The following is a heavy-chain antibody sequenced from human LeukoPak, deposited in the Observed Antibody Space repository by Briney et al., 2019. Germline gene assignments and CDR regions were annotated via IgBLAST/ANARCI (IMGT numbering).Heavy chain of an antibody. CDR3: AKDNGDWAVDY. D-gene: IGHD2-21*01. V-gene: IGHV1-46*01. Sequence: GASVKVSCKASGYTFTSYHVHWVRRAPGQGLEWAAVLNPYTGGTTYAPKSQGRVTTTRDTSTTTVYMELTSLRSEDTAVYYCAKDNGDWAVDYWGPGTLVIVSS. CDR1: GYTFTSYH. CDR2: LNPYTGGT. J-gene: IGHJ4*02.